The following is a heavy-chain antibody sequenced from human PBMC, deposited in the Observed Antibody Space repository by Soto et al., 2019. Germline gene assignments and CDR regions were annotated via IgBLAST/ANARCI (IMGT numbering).Heavy chain of an antibody. J-gene: IGHJ6*02. CDR2: ISWDGGST. Sequence: GGSLRLSGAASGFTFDDYTMHWVRQAPGKGLEWVSLISWDGGSTYYADSVKGRFTISRDNSKNSLYLQMNSLRTEDTALYYCAKAMITGTYYYYGMDVWGQGTTVTVSS. D-gene: IGHD1-7*01. CDR1: GFTFDDYT. V-gene: IGHV3-43*01. CDR3: AKAMITGTYYYYGMDV.